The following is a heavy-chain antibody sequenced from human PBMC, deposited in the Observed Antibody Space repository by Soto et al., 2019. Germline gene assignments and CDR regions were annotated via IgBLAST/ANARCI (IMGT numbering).Heavy chain of an antibody. J-gene: IGHJ4*02. D-gene: IGHD3-10*01. V-gene: IGHV3-23*01. CDR3: AKFGASGSYFQFDY. CDR1: GFPFINFA. Sequence: EVELLDSGGGLVQPGGSLRLSCAASGFPFINFAMSWVRQSPGKGLEWVSAISGSGGRTWYADSVRGRFTISRDNSKNTVYLQMSSLRDEDTAVYYCAKFGASGSYFQFDYWGQGTLVTVSS. CDR2: ISGSGGRT.